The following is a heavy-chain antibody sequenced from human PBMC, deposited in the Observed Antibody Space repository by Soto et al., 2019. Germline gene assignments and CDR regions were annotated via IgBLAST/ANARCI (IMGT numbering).Heavy chain of an antibody. CDR1: GGSISSGGYS. CDR2: IYYSGST. D-gene: IGHD2-15*01. J-gene: IGHJ3*02. CDR3: ARVVVVVAAGAFDI. V-gene: IGHV4-31*03. Sequence: QVQLQESGPGLVNPSQTLSLTCTVSGGSISSGGYSWSWIRQHPGKGLEWIGYIYYSGSTYYNPSLKSRVTISVDTSKNQFSLKLSSVTAADTAVYYCARVVVVVAAGAFDIWGQGTMVTVSS.